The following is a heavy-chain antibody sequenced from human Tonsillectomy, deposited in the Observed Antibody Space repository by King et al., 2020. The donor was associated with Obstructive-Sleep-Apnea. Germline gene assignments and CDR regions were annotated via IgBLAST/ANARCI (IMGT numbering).Heavy chain of an antibody. J-gene: IGHJ4*01. CDR1: GFTFSSFG. CDR2: IRSDGSTK. V-gene: IGHV3-30*02. Sequence: VQLVESGGGVVQPGGSLRLSCAASGFTFSSFGMHWVRQAPGRGLEWVAFIRSDGSTKYYADSVKGRFTISRDNSKNTVYLQMNSLRAEDTAVYSCAKAHVGGYSGPFDSWGQGTLLTVSS. D-gene: IGHD3-22*01. CDR3: AKAHVGGYSGPFDS.